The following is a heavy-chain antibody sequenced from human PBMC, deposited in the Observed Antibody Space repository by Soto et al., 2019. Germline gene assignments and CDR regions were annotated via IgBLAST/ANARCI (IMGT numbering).Heavy chain of an antibody. Sequence: RGSLRLSCAASGFTVSSNYMSWVRQAPGKGLEWVSVIYSGGSTYYADSVKGRFTISRDNSKNTLYLQMNSLRAEDTAVYYCARDSAGGSGWSTNFDYWGQGTLVTVSS. J-gene: IGHJ4*02. D-gene: IGHD6-19*01. CDR2: IYSGGST. CDR1: GFTVSSNY. V-gene: IGHV3-66*01. CDR3: ARDSAGGSGWSTNFDY.